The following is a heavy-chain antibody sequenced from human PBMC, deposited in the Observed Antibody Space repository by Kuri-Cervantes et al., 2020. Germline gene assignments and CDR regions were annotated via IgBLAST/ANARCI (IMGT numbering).Heavy chain of an antibody. CDR3: ASTYGGWPPADY. CDR1: GCSTSSGSYY. CDR2: IYHSGST. J-gene: IGHJ4*02. Sequence: WDTLSLPCTVSGCSTSSGSYYWSWIRQPPGKGLEWIGEIYHSGSTNYNPSLKSRVTISVDKSRNQFSLKLSSVTAADTAVYYCASTYGGWPPADYWGQGTLVTVSS. D-gene: IGHD5-24*01. V-gene: IGHV4-39*07.